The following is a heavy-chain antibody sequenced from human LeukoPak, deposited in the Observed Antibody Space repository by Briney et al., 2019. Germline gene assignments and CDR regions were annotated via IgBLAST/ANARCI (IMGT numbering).Heavy chain of an antibody. CDR2: ISHDGSTA. CDR1: GFTFSTYS. J-gene: IGHJ1*01. V-gene: IGHV3-48*01. CDR3: ARTPGYCSGGNCYRYFQN. D-gene: IGHD2-15*01. Sequence: GGSLRLSCAASGFTFSTYSMDWVRQTPGKGLEWISYISHDGSTAYYADSVKGRFTISRDNDKNSLYLQMNSLRAEDTAVYYCARTPGYCSGGNCYRYFQNWGQGTLVTVSS.